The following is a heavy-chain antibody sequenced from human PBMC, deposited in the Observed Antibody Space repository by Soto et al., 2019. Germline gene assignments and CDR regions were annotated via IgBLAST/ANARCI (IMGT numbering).Heavy chain of an antibody. CDR2: ISYDGSNK. CDR3: AKLRGRGSHSRRTTPPDY. D-gene: IGHD1-26*01. J-gene: IGHJ4*02. Sequence: GGSLRLSCAASGFTFSSYGMHWVRQAPGKGLEWVAVISYDGSNKYYADSVKGRFTISRENSKNTLYLQMNSLRAEDTAVYYCAKLRGRGSHSRRTTPPDYWGQGTLVTVSS. V-gene: IGHV3-30*18. CDR1: GFTFSSYG.